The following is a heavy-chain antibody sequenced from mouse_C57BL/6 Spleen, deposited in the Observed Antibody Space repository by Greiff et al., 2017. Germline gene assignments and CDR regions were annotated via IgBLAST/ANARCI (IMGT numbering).Heavy chain of an antibody. CDR2: IYPRSGNT. CDR1: GYTFTSYG. Sequence: QVQLQQSGAELARPGASVKLSCKASGYTFTSYGISWVKQRTGQGLEWIGEIYPRSGNTYYNEKFKGQATLTADKSSSTAYMELRSLTSEDSAVYFCARNYYGIAWFADWGQGTLVTVSA. V-gene: IGHV1-81*01. D-gene: IGHD2-1*01. CDR3: ARNYYGIAWFAD. J-gene: IGHJ3*01.